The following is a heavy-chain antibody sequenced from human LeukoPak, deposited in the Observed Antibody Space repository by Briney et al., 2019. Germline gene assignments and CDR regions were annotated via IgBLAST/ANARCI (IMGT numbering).Heavy chain of an antibody. D-gene: IGHD5/OR15-5a*01. CDR3: SKRVGLVSAPLYYFDV. CDR2: ISGPAGSW. CDR1: GFTFSSYA. J-gene: IGHJ4*02. Sequence: GGSLRLSCAASGFTFSSYAMSWVRQAPGKGLEWVSAISGPAGSWDYADSVKGRFTISRDNSKNTLFLQMNSLRAEDTAIYYCSKRVGLVSAPLYYFDVWGQGTLVTLFS. V-gene: IGHV3-23*01.